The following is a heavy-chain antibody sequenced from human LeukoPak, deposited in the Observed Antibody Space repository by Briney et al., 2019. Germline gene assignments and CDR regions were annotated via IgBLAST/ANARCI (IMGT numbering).Heavy chain of an antibody. J-gene: IGHJ3*02. Sequence: GGSLRLSCAASGFTFSSYGMHWVRQVPGKGLEWVAFIRYDGSNKYYVDSVKGRFTISRDNSKNTLYLQMNSLRAEDTAVYYCAKTSLKDIVVVPAATPDGAFDIWGQGTMVTVSS. CDR2: IRYDGSNK. CDR1: GFTFSSYG. D-gene: IGHD2-2*01. CDR3: AKTSLKDIVVVPAATPDGAFDI. V-gene: IGHV3-30*02.